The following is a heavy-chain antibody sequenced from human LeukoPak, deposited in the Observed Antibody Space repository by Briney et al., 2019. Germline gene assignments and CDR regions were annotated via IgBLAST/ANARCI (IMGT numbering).Heavy chain of an antibody. Sequence: GSLRLSCAASGLSFSFYAMSWVRQAPGKGLDWVANIKQDGSQKYYVDSVKGRFTISRDNAKNSLYLQMNSLRVEDTAVYYCARLGLPDYWGQGTLVTVSS. D-gene: IGHD2-21*01. V-gene: IGHV3-7*03. CDR1: GLSFSFYA. CDR2: IKQDGSQK. J-gene: IGHJ4*02. CDR3: ARLGLPDY.